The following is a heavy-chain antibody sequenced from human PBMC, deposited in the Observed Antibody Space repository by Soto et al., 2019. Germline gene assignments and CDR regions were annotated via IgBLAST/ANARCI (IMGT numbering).Heavy chain of an antibody. J-gene: IGHJ5*02. CDR2: INHSGST. CDR3: ATRYRNWFDP. Sequence: PSETLSLTCAVYGGSFSGYYWSWIRQPPGKGLEWIGEINHSGSTNYNPSLKSRVTISVDTSKNQFSLKLSSVTAADTAVYYCATRYRNWFDPWGQGTLVTVSS. CDR1: GGSFSGYY. V-gene: IGHV4-34*01. D-gene: IGHD2-2*02.